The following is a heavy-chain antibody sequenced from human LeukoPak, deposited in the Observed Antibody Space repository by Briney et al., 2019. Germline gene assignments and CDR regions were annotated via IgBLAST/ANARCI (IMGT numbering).Heavy chain of an antibody. V-gene: IGHV3-11*04. CDR3: ARDDGSYYDSSGFDY. J-gene: IGHJ4*02. D-gene: IGHD3-22*01. Sequence: GGSLRLSCAASGFTFSDYYMSWVRQAPGRGLEWVSTIKHIGPTTYYADSVKGRFTISRDNAKNSLYLQMNSLRAEDTAVYYCARDDGSYYDSSGFDYWGQGTLVTVSS. CDR1: GFTFSDYY. CDR2: IKHIGPTT.